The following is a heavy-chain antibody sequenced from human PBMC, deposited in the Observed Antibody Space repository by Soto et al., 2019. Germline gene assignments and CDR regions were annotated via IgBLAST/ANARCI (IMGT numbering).Heavy chain of an antibody. J-gene: IGHJ6*02. CDR1: GYTFTSYA. CDR2: INAGNGNT. V-gene: IGHV1-3*01. CDR3: ARVYCSSTSCSYYGMDV. D-gene: IGHD2-2*01. Sequence: ASVKVSCKASGYTFTSYAMHWVRQAPGQRLEWMGWINAGNGNTKYSQKLQGRVTMTTDTSTSTAYMELRSLRSDDTAVYYCARVYCSSTSCSYYGMDVWGQGTTVTVSS.